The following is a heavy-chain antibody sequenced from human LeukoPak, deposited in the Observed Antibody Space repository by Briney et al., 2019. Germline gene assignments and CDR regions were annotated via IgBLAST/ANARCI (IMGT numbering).Heavy chain of an antibody. J-gene: IGHJ4*02. D-gene: IGHD4-23*01. CDR3: ARDDYGGLDY. CDR1: GFTFSIYA. CDR2: ITGSGGTI. Sequence: PGGSLRLSCATSGFTFSIYAMTWVRRAPGKGLEWVSTITGSGGTIYYADSVKGRFTISRDNAKNSLYLQMNSLRAEDTAVYYCARDDYGGLDYWGQGTLVTVSS. V-gene: IGHV3-23*01.